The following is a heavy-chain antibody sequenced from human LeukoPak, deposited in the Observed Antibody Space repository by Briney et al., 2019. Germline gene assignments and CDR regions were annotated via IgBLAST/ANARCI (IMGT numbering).Heavy chain of an antibody. Sequence: GGSLRLSCAASRFTFSSYGMHWVRQAPGKGLEWVAFIRYDGSNKYYADSVKGRFTISRDNSKNTLYLQMNSLRAEDTALYYCAKDIVGATRVVDYWGQGTLVTVSS. CDR3: AKDIVGATRVVDY. D-gene: IGHD1-26*01. V-gene: IGHV3-30*02. J-gene: IGHJ4*02. CDR2: IRYDGSNK. CDR1: RFTFSSYG.